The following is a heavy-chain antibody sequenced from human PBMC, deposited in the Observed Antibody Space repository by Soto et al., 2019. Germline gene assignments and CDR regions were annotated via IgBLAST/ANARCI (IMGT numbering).Heavy chain of an antibody. J-gene: IGHJ4*02. CDR2: INYSGST. D-gene: IGHD1-26*01. CDR3: ARRMSGSYSDY. CDR1: GDSISSSTYY. V-gene: IGHV4-39*01. Sequence: QLQLQESGPGLVKPSETLSLTCTVSGDSISSSTYYWGWIRPPPGKGLEWIGSINYSGSTYYNPSLKRRVAISVDTSNNQFSLKLSSVTAADTAVYYCARRMSGSYSDYWGQGTLVTVSS.